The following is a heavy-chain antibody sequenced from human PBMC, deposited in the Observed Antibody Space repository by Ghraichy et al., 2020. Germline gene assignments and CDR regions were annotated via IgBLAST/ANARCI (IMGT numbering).Heavy chain of an antibody. CDR1: GGFISSYY. Sequence: SETLSLTCTVSGGFISSYYWSWIRQTPGKGLEWIGDIYYSGSTNYSPSLKSRVTMSVDMSKKQFSLKLSSVTAADTAVYYCARRGSGNDWYFDPWGRGTLVTVSS. J-gene: IGHJ2*01. D-gene: IGHD3-16*01. CDR2: IYYSGST. V-gene: IGHV4-59*01. CDR3: ARRGSGNDWYFDP.